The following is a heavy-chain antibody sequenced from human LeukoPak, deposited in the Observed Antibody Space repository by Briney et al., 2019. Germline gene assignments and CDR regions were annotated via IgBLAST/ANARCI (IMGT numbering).Heavy chain of an antibody. V-gene: IGHV4-59*08. D-gene: IGHD6-13*01. CDR1: GGSISSYY. CDR2: IYYSGST. CDR3: ARRSSWYAGMDV. J-gene: IGHJ6*02. Sequence: SETLSLTCTVSGGSISSYYWSWIRQPPGKGLEWIGYIYYSGSTYYNPSLKSRVTISVDTSKNQFSLKLSSVTAADTAVYYCARRSSWYAGMDVWGQGTTVTVSS.